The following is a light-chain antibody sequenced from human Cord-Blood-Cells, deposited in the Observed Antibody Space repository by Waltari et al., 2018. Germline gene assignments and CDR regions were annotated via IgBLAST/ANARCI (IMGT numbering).Light chain of an antibody. CDR2: AAS. Sequence: IQMTHSPSSLSASVGDRVTITCPASQSISSYLNWYQQKPGKAPKLLIYAASSLQSGVPSRFSGSGSGTDFTLTISSLQPEDFATYYCQQSYSTPYTFGQGTKLEIK. J-gene: IGKJ2*01. V-gene: IGKV1-39*01. CDR3: QQSYSTPYT. CDR1: QSISSY.